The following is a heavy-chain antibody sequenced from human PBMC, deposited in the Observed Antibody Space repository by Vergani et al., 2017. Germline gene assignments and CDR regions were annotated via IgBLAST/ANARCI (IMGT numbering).Heavy chain of an antibody. D-gene: IGHD2-2*01. Sequence: QLQLQESGSGLVKPSQTLSLTCAVSGGSISSGGYSWSWIRQPPGKGLAWIGYIYHSGSTYYNPSLKSRVTISVDRSKNQFSLKLSSVTAADTAVYYCASEDRYCSSTSCYQGWGQGTLVTVSS. CDR3: ASEDRYCSSTSCYQG. CDR2: IYHSGST. CDR1: GGSISSGGYS. J-gene: IGHJ4*02. V-gene: IGHV4-30-2*01.